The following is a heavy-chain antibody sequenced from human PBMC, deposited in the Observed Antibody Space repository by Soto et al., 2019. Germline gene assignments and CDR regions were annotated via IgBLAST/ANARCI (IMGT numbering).Heavy chain of an antibody. J-gene: IGHJ4*02. CDR2: ISGSGGST. V-gene: IGHV3-23*01. CDR1: GFTFSSYA. CDR3: AKDREVEWWLRVSGSPFDY. D-gene: IGHD5-12*01. Sequence: EVQLLESGGGLVQPGGSLRLSCAASGFTFSSYAMSWVRQAPGKGLEWVSAISGSGGSTYYADSVKGRFTISRDNSKNTLYLQMNSLRAEDTAVYYCAKDREVEWWLRVSGSPFDYWGQGTLVTVSS.